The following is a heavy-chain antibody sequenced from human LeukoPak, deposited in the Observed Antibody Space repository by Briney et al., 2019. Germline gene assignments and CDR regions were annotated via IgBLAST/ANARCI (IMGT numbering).Heavy chain of an antibody. CDR3: ARDSDYYSSGWSPWDY. CDR2: IGTAGDT. D-gene: IGHD6-19*01. V-gene: IGHV3-13*01. CDR1: GFTFSSYD. Sequence: GGSLRLSCAASGFTFSSYDMHWVRQATGKGLEWVSVIGTAGDTYYPGSVKGRFTISRDNAKNSLYLQMKSLRAEDTALYYCARDSDYYSSGWSPWDYWGQGTLVTVSS. J-gene: IGHJ4*02.